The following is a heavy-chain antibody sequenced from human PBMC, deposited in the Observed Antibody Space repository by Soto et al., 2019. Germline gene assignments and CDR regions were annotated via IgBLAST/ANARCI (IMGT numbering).Heavy chain of an antibody. V-gene: IGHV3-23*01. Sequence: WGSLRLSCAASGFTFSSYAIIFVRHSPFKWLEWVSAISGSGGSTYYADSVKGRFTISRDNSKNTLYLQMNSLRAEDTAVYYCAKDPRGCSGGSCYHNWFDPWGQGTLVTVSS. CDR1: GFTFSSYA. CDR2: ISGSGGST. CDR3: AKDPRGCSGGSCYHNWFDP. D-gene: IGHD2-15*01. J-gene: IGHJ5*02.